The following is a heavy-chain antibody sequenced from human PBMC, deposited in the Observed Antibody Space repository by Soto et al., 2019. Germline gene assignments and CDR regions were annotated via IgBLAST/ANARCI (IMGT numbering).Heavy chain of an antibody. CDR3: ARLPTGYPNWFDP. Sequence: SETLSLTCTVSGASISTNHHNWAWVRQPPGKGLEWMGNIHYRGDTYFNPSLGSRLSMSVDTSKNQFSLKLTSVTAADTAVYYCARLPTGYPNWFDPWGQGTLVTVSS. CDR1: GASISTNHHN. J-gene: IGHJ5*02. CDR2: IHYRGDT. V-gene: IGHV4-39*01. D-gene: IGHD3-9*01.